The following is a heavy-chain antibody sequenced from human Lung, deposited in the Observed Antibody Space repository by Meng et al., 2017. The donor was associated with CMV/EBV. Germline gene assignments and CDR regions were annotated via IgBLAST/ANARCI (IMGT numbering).Heavy chain of an antibody. V-gene: IGHV3-21*01. J-gene: IGHJ4*02. CDR2: ISSSSSYI. CDR1: GFTFSTYR. Sequence: GESLKISCAASGFTFSTYRMNWVRQAPGKGLEWVSSISSSSSYIYYADSVKGRFTISRDNAKNSLYLQMNSLRAEDTAVYYCARVLGYCSSTSCASDDWGQGTLVTVSS. CDR3: ARVLGYCSSTSCASDD. D-gene: IGHD2-2*01.